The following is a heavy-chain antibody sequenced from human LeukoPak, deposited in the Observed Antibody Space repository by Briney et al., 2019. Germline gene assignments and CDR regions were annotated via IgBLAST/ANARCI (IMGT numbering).Heavy chain of an antibody. J-gene: IGHJ6*03. CDR2: IFPSGGEI. D-gene: IGHD6-19*01. V-gene: IGHV3-23*01. CDR3: AKVAVVRYYYYYMDV. CDR1: GFTFSTFA. Sequence: GGSLRLSCAASGFTFSTFAMIWVRQPPGKGLEWVSSIFPSGGEIHYADSVRGRFTISRDNSKSTLSLQMNSLRAEDTAIYYCAKVAVVRYYYYYMDVWGKGTTVTVSS.